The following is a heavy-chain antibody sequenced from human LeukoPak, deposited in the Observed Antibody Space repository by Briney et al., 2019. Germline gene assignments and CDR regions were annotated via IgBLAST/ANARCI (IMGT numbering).Heavy chain of an antibody. Sequence: GGSLRLPCAASGFIFNNYGLIWVRQAPGKGLEWVSAISNDGGGTTYADFVKGRFTISRDNSKNTLFLQMNSLRAEDTALYYCAKGGSGYFLDLWGQGTLVTVSS. D-gene: IGHD3-22*01. CDR1: GFIFNNYG. CDR2: ISNDGGGT. J-gene: IGHJ5*02. V-gene: IGHV3-23*01. CDR3: AKGGSGYFLDL.